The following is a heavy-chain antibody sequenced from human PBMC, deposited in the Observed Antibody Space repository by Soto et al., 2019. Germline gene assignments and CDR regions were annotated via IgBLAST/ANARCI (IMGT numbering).Heavy chain of an antibody. CDR1: GLSFGDDA. Sequence: QVHLVESGGGVVQPGRSLRLSCAASGLSFGDDAMHWVRQAPGKGLEWVGVITYDGSSKYYADSVRGRFTISRDNSKSTLYLQMDSLITKDTAVYYCARDVGTQMDFWSTSGMDVWGQVTTVTVSS. J-gene: IGHJ6*02. D-gene: IGHD3-3*01. CDR3: ARDVGTQMDFWSTSGMDV. V-gene: IGHV3-30-3*01. CDR2: ITYDGSSK.